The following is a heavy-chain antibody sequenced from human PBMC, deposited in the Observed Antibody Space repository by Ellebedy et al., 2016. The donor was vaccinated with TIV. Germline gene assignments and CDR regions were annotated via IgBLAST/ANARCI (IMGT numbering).Heavy chain of an antibody. CDR2: IKSKSGGGTT. CDR1: GFTFTDAW. V-gene: IGHV3-15*01. Sequence: GGSLRLSXTVSGFTFTDAWMAWVRQAAGKGLEWVGRIKSKSGGGTTDYAASVKGRFTISRDGSKDTLYLHMDNLKTEDTAVYYCTTDGGIAARPIFDYWGQGILVTVSS. D-gene: IGHD6-6*01. J-gene: IGHJ4*02. CDR3: TTDGGIAARPIFDY.